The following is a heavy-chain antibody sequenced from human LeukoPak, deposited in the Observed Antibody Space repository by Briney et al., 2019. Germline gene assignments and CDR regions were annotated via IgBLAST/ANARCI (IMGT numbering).Heavy chain of an antibody. CDR1: GDSISNCY. CDR2: IYTSGST. V-gene: IGHV4-4*07. D-gene: IGHD3-10*01. Sequence: PSETLSLTCTVSGDSISNCYWSRIRQPAGKGLEWIGRIYTSGSTNYNPSLKSRVTMSVDTSKNQFSLKLSSVTAADTAVYYCARVSLVRGAPDYYFDYWGQGTLVTVSS. CDR3: ARVSLVRGAPDYYFDY. J-gene: IGHJ4*02.